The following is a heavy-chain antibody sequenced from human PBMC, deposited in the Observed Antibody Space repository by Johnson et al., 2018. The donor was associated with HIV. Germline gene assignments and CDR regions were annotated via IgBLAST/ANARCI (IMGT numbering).Heavy chain of an antibody. CDR3: ARERGRVAFDI. CDR2: ISYDGSNK. J-gene: IGHJ3*02. V-gene: IGHV3-30-3*01. Sequence: QVQLVESGGGVVQPGRSLRLSCAASGFTFSSYAMHWVRQAPGKGLEWVAVISYDGSNKYYADSVKGRFTISRDNAKNSMYLQMNSMRAEDTAGYYWARERGRVAFDIWGQGTMVTVSS. CDR1: GFTFSSYA. D-gene: IGHD5-24*01.